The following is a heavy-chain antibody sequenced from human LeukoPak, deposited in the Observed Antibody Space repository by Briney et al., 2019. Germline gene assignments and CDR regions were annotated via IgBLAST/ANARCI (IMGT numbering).Heavy chain of an antibody. CDR3: AKGGGTVPDLPPYFDY. J-gene: IGHJ4*02. D-gene: IGHD4-11*01. CDR1: GFSFSDYA. CDR2: IRYDGSYE. Sequence: GGSLRLSCAASGFSFSDYAMHWVRQAPGKGLEWVAFIRYDGSYEYYADSVKGRFTISRDKSKNTLYRQMNSRRAEDTAVYYCAKGGGTVPDLPPYFDYWGQGTLVPVPS. V-gene: IGHV3-30*02.